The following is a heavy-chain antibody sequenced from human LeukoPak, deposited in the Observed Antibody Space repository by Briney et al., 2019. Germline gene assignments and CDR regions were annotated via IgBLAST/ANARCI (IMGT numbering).Heavy chain of an antibody. CDR2: IYSGDAT. CDR1: GFTFSSYA. J-gene: IGHJ4*02. Sequence: SGGSLRLSCVVSGFTFSSYAMSWVRQAPGKGLEWVSLIYSGDATSYADSVKGRFTISRDKSKNTLYLQMNSLRAEDTAVYYCARNTRWEPFHSWGQGTLVTVSS. D-gene: IGHD1-26*01. V-gene: IGHV3-66*01. CDR3: ARNTRWEPFHS.